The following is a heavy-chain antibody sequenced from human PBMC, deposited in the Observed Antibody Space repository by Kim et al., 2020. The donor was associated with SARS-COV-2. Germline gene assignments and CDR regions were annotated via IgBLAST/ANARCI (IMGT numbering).Heavy chain of an antibody. D-gene: IGHD3-10*01. CDR2: INTITGNP. CDR1: GYIFTSNA. J-gene: IGHJ3*02. CDR3: ARDGGSGSPDDPFDI. V-gene: IGHV7-4-1*02. Sequence: ASVKVSCKASGYIFTSNAMNWVRQAPGQGLEWMGWINTITGNPTYAQGFTGRFVFSLDTSVSTAYLQITSLKAEDSAVYYCARDGGSGSPDDPFDIWGQGTMVTVSS.